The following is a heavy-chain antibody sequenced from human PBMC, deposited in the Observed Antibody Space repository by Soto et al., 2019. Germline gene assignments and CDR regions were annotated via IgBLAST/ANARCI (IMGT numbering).Heavy chain of an antibody. CDR1: GYTFTSYG. CDR2: ISAYNGNT. Sequence: ASVKVSCKASGYTFTSYGISWVRQAPGQGLEWMGWISAYNGNTNYAQKLQGRVTMTTDTSTSTAYMELRSLRSDDTAVYYCARDEFQDGDYGDYDPNWFDPWGQGTLVTVSS. CDR3: ARDEFQDGDYGDYDPNWFDP. D-gene: IGHD4-17*01. J-gene: IGHJ5*02. V-gene: IGHV1-18*01.